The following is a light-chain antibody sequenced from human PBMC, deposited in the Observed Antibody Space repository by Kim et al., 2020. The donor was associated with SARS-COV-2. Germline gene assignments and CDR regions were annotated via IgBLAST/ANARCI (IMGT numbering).Light chain of an antibody. Sequence: EIVLTQSPGTLSLSPGERVTLSCRASQSVSSNYLAWHQHKPGQAPRLLIYGASSRATGIPDRFSGSGSGTDFTLTISRLEPEDFAVYYCQQYGTLTLTFGQGPKLEI. CDR3: QQYGTLTLT. CDR1: QSVSSNY. CDR2: GAS. J-gene: IGKJ2*01. V-gene: IGKV3-20*01.